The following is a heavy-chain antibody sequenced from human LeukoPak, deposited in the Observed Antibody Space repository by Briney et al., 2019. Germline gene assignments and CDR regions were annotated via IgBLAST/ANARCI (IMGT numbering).Heavy chain of an antibody. D-gene: IGHD3-10*01. CDR2: VNPKSGGT. CDR3: ARVTTGTYYDS. J-gene: IGHJ5*01. V-gene: IGHV1-2*07. Sequence: ASVKLSCKASGYTFTDYYMHWVRQAPGQGFEWMGWVNPKSGGTNYAHKFQGSVTMTREASITTAYMELSRLTSDDTAVYYCARVTTGTYYDSWGQGTLVTVSS. CDR1: GYTFTDYY.